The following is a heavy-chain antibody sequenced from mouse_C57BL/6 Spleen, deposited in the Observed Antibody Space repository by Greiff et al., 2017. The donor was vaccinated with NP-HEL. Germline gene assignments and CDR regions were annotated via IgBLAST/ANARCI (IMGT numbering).Heavy chain of an antibody. D-gene: IGHD1-1*01. J-gene: IGHJ1*03. Sequence: EVMLVESGGGLVKPGGSLKLSCAASGFTFSSYTMSWVRQTPAKRLEWVATISGGGGNTYYPDSVKGRFTISRDNAKNTLYLQMSSLRSEDTALYYCASHYYGSSYDWYFDVWGTGTTVTVSS. CDR1: GFTFSSYT. CDR3: ASHYYGSSYDWYFDV. V-gene: IGHV5-9*01. CDR2: ISGGGGNT.